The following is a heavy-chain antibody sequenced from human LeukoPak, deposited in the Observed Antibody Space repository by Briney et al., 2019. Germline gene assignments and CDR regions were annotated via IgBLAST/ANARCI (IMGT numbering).Heavy chain of an antibody. CDR3: ARNRYLAARRGWFDP. CDR2: IYYSGST. D-gene: IGHD6-6*01. J-gene: IGHJ5*02. CDR1: GGSISSSSFY. V-gene: IGHV4-39*01. Sequence: KASETLSLTCTVSGGSISSSSFYWGWIRQPPGKGLEWIGSIYYSGSTYYTPSLKSRVAISVDTSKNQFSLKMSSVTAADTAVYYCARNRYLAARRGWFDPWGQGTLVTVSS.